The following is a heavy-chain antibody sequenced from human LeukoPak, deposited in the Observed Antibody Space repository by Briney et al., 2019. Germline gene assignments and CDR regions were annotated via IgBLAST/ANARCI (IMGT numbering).Heavy chain of an antibody. CDR3: ARKESGWYNY. CDR1: GYSFVLYG. V-gene: IGHV1-18*01. J-gene: IGHJ4*02. Sequence: ASVKVSCKASGYSFVLYGISWVRQAPGQGPEWMGWISTYNGNTKYAQKFQGRVTMTTDTSTSTAYMELRSLRSADTAVYYCARKESGWYNYWGQGTLVTVSS. D-gene: IGHD6-19*01. CDR2: ISTYNGNT.